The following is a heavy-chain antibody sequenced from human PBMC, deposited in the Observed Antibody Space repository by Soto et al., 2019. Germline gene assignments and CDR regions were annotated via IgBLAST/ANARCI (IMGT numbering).Heavy chain of an antibody. CDR2: ISHSGST. CDR3: ARDPFIASLGYNFYAMDV. D-gene: IGHD6-13*01. CDR1: GYSISSGYY. V-gene: IGHV4-38-2*01. Sequence: SETLSLTCAVSGYSISSGYYWGWIRQPPGKGLEWIGSISHSGSTYYNPSLKSRVTISVDTSKKQFSLKLTSVTAADTAVYYCARDPFIASLGYNFYAMDVWGQGTAVTVSS. J-gene: IGHJ6*02.